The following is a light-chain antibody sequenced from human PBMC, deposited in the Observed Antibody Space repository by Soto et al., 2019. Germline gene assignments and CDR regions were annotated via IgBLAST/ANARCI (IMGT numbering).Light chain of an antibody. CDR1: QSITNW. J-gene: IGKJ1*01. CDR3: QQYNSYWT. CDR2: DAS. Sequence: DIQMTQSPSTLSASFGDRVTITCRASQSITNWLAWYQQKPGKTPKLLTYDASSLESGVPSRFSGSGSGTEFTLTISTLQPDDFATYYCQQYNSYWTFGQGTKVDIK. V-gene: IGKV1-5*01.